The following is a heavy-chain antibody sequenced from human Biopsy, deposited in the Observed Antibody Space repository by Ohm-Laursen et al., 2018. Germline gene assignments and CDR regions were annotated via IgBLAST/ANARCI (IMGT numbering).Heavy chain of an antibody. CDR2: ISYTGYT. Sequence: SETLSLTCPVSGGSLTGHYWSWIRQPPGKGLEWIGHISYTGYTSYNASLKSRVTISVDTSRNRFSLRLSSLTAADTAVYYCARGSNDFGGLYFPRWGQGTLLTVSS. D-gene: IGHD4-23*01. J-gene: IGHJ4*02. V-gene: IGHV4-59*11. CDR1: GGSLTGHY. CDR3: ARGSNDFGGLYFPR.